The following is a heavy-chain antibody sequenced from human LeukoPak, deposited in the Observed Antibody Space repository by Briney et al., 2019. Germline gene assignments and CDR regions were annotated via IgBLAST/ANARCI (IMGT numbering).Heavy chain of an antibody. CDR3: ASTSSSRGSGSYSH. Sequence: GGSLRLSCAASGFTFSGYAMHWVRQAPGKGLEWVAVISYDGSNKYYADSVKGRFTISRDNSKNTLYLQMNSLRAEDTAVYYCASTSSSRGSGSYSHWGQGTLVTVSS. CDR2: ISYDGSNK. J-gene: IGHJ4*02. CDR1: GFTFSGYA. D-gene: IGHD3-10*01. V-gene: IGHV3-30-3*01.